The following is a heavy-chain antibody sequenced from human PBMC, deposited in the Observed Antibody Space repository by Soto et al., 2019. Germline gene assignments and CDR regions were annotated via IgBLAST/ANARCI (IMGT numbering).Heavy chain of an antibody. CDR3: AREYTAWPLAYGLDV. D-gene: IGHD2-2*02. CDR1: GFTFRNYD. Sequence: GGSLRLSCEASGFTFRNYDMHWVRQGTGKGLEWVSGISAAGDPDYADSVKGRFTISRDNAKNSVSLQMNSLRAEDTAVYYCAREYTAWPLAYGLDVWGQGTTVTVSS. CDR2: ISAAGDP. J-gene: IGHJ6*02. V-gene: IGHV3-13*05.